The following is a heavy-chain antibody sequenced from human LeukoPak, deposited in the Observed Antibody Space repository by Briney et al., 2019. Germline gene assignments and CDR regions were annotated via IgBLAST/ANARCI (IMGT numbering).Heavy chain of an antibody. D-gene: IGHD6-13*01. J-gene: IGHJ4*02. CDR2: ISGSGGST. Sequence: PSGGSLRLSCAASGFTFSSYAMSWVRQAPGKGLEWVSAISGSGGSTYYADSVKGRFTISRDNSKNTLYLQMNSLRAEDTAVYYCAKDLSSSSRIPQPFDYWGQGTLVTVSS. V-gene: IGHV3-23*01. CDR1: GFTFSSYA. CDR3: AKDLSSSSRIPQPFDY.